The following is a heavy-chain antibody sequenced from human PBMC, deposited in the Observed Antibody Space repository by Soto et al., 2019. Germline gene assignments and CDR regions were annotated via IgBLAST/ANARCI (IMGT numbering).Heavy chain of an antibody. J-gene: IGHJ4*02. CDR2: ISLGDSVT. CDR3: ARPGPYDSSGYYYLDY. D-gene: IGHD3-22*01. V-gene: IGHV5-51*01. Sequence: GESLKISCKGSGYNFTNYWIGWVRQMPGKGLEWMGIISLGDSVTRYGPSFQGQVTMSADKSTTTAYLQWSSLKASDTAIYHCARPGPYDSSGYYYLDYWGQGT. CDR1: GYNFTNYW.